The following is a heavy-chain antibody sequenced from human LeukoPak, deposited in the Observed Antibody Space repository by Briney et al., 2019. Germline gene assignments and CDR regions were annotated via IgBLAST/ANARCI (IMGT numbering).Heavy chain of an antibody. CDR1: GFTFDDYA. V-gene: IGHV3-9*01. Sequence: GGSLRLSCAASGFTFDDYAMHWVRQAPGKGLEWVSGISWNSGSIGYADSVKGRFTISRDNAKNSLYLQMSSLRAEDTALYYCAKAPGIAVAGSFDYWGQGTLVTVSS. D-gene: IGHD6-19*01. J-gene: IGHJ4*02. CDR2: ISWNSGSI. CDR3: AKAPGIAVAGSFDY.